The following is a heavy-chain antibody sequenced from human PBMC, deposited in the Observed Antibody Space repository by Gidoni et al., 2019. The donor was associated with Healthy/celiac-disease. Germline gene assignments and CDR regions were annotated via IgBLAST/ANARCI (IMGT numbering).Heavy chain of an antibody. CDR1: GFTFSDYY. V-gene: IGHV3-11*06. CDR3: ARGEQLWSNYYGMDV. D-gene: IGHD5-18*01. CDR2: ISSSSSYT. Sequence: QVQLVESGGGLVKPGGSLRLSCAASGFTFSDYYMSWIRQAPGKGLEWVSYISSSSSYTNYADSVKGRFTISRDNAKNSLYLQMNSLRAEDTAVYYCARGEQLWSNYYGMDVWGQGTTVTVSS. J-gene: IGHJ6*02.